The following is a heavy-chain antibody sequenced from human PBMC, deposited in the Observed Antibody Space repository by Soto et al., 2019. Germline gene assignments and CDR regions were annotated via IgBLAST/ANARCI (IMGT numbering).Heavy chain of an antibody. CDR1: GFTFSNYA. CDR2: ISNTGGST. V-gene: IGHV3-23*01. J-gene: IGHJ4*02. CDR3: AKGPRYYGPVSPPQDFDY. D-gene: IGHD3-10*01. Sequence: PGGSLRLSCAASGFTFSNYAMSWVRQAPGKGLEWVSGISNTGGSTGYADSVKGRFTISRDNSKNTLYLEMSSLRPEDTAVYYCAKGPRYYGPVSPPQDFDYWGQGTLVTVSS.